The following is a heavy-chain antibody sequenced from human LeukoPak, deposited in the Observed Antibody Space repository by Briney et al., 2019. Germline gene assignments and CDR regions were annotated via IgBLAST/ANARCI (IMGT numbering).Heavy chain of an antibody. Sequence: ASVKVSCKASGYTFTSYGISWVRQAPGQVLEWMGWISAYNGNTNYAQKLQGRVTMTTDTSTSTAYMELRSLRSDDTAVYYCAIGQYSSSWYGYYYYGMDVWGKGTTVTVSS. J-gene: IGHJ6*04. CDR3: AIGQYSSSWYGYYYYGMDV. D-gene: IGHD6-13*01. CDR2: ISAYNGNT. V-gene: IGHV1-18*04. CDR1: GYTFTSYG.